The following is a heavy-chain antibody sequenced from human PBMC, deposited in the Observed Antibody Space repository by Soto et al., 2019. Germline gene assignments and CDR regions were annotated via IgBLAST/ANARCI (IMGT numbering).Heavy chain of an antibody. Sequence: QKYLVESGGGVVQPGGSLRLSCVASGSIFSGYGMHWVRQAPGKGLEWVAVIWYDGSNKYYADSVKGRFTISRDNSKNMLYLQMDSLRAEDTAEYYCARDGIGGTVFRGFCDYWGQGTLVTVSS. V-gene: IGHV3-33*01. CDR3: ARDGIGGTVFRGFCDY. D-gene: IGHD1-7*01. CDR1: GSIFSGYG. J-gene: IGHJ4*02. CDR2: IWYDGSNK.